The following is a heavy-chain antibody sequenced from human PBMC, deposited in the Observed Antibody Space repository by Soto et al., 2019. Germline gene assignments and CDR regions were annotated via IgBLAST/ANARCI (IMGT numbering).Heavy chain of an antibody. J-gene: IGHJ4*02. D-gene: IGHD5-12*01. CDR3: ARDDIVATAFDY. V-gene: IGHV4-31*03. CDR2: IYYSGST. CDR1: GGSISSGGYY. Sequence: PSETLSLTCTVSGGSISSGGYYWSWIRQHPGKGLEWIGYIYYSGSTYYNPSLKSRVTISVDTSKNQFSLRLSSVTAADTAVYYCARDDIVATAFDYWGQGTLVTVSS.